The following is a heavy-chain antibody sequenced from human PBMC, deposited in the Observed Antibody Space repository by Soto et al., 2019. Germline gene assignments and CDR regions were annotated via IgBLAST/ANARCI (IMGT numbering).Heavy chain of an antibody. CDR1: GFTVDDYA. CDR3: AKDMKWGGMTTIHYFDS. Sequence: EVQLVESGGGLVQPGRSLRLSCAASGFTVDDYAMHWVRKAPGKGREWVSGISWNSETIDYADSVKGRFTISRDNAKSSLFLQMNSLRPDDTALYYCAKDMKWGGMTTIHYFDSWGQGTLVTVSS. CDR2: ISWNSETI. V-gene: IGHV3-9*01. J-gene: IGHJ4*02. D-gene: IGHD4-17*01.